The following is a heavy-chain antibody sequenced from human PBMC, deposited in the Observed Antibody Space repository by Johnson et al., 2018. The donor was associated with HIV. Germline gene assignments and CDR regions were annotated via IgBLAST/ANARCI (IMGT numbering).Heavy chain of an antibody. CDR1: GVTFSNAW. V-gene: IGHV3-15*01. CDR3: TTVAAFGAFDI. J-gene: IGHJ3*02. D-gene: IGHD3-16*01. CDR2: IKSKTDGGTT. Sequence: VQLLESGGGLVQPGGSLRLSCAASGVTFSNAWMSWVRQAPGKGLEWVGRIKSKTDGGTTDYAAPVKGRFTISRDDSKNTVYLQMNSLKTEDTAIYYCTTVAAFGAFDIWGPGTMVTVSS.